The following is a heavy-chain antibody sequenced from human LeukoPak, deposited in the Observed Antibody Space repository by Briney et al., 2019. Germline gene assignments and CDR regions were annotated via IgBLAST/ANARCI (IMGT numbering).Heavy chain of an antibody. J-gene: IGHJ5*02. CDR1: GYSFNKFG. V-gene: IGHV1-18*01. D-gene: IGHD2-21*01. CDR3: VRVGSAYGDPLEFDL. CDR2: ISGHSGKT. Sequence: ASVKVSCKASGYSFNKFGISWVRQAPGQGLAWMGWISGHSGKTDSAEKLQDRVTMTTDNSTGTAYLELRSLRSDDTAVYFCVRVGSAYGDPLEFDLWGQGTLITVSS.